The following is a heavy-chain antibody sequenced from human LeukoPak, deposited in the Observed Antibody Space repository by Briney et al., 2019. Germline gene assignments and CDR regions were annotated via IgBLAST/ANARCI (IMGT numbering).Heavy chain of an antibody. V-gene: IGHV5-51*01. CDR2: IYPDDSDT. J-gene: IGHJ6*03. CDR3: ARAHAISMAGSSDYFYSYRDV. Sequence: GESLKISCQGSAYSFSSYWLGWARQMPGKGLEWVGIIYPDDSDTRYSPSFQGQVTISANKSISTAYLQWSGLQASDTGIYYCARAHAISMAGSSDYFYSYRDVWGKGTTVTVSS. D-gene: IGHD2-8*01. CDR1: AYSFSSYW.